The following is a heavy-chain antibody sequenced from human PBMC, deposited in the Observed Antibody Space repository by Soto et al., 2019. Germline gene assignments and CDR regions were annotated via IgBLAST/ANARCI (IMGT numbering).Heavy chain of an antibody. CDR2: INPATGAA. CDR1: GYPVTAYY. Sequence: QLHLVQSGAVVKKPGASVTVSCSASGYPVTAYYMHWVRQAPGRGLEWMGGINPATGAAKYTQTFQGRVTMTRDPSTSKVFMELSGLTSEDTAVFYLARGGGVGVAGSAAFDMWGQGTLVTVSS. J-gene: IGHJ3*02. D-gene: IGHD3-3*01. CDR3: ARGGGVGVAGSAAFDM. V-gene: IGHV1-2*02.